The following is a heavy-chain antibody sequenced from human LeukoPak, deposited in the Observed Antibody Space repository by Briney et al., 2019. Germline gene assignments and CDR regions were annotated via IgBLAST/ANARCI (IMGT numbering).Heavy chain of an antibody. CDR2: INPSGGST. CDR1: GYTFTSYY. Sequence: ASVKVSCKAPGYTFTSYYMHWVRQAPGQGLEWMGIINPSGGSTSYAQKFQGRVTMTRDTSTSTVYMELSSLRSEDTAVYYCARVRYYDSSGYSVGDFDYWGQGTLVTVSS. CDR3: ARVRYYDSSGYSVGDFDY. D-gene: IGHD3-22*01. V-gene: IGHV1-46*01. J-gene: IGHJ4*02.